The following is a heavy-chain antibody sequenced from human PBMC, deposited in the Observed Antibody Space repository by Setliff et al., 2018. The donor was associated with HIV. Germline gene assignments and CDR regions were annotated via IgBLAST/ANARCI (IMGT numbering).Heavy chain of an antibody. CDR2: IYYSGNT. CDR1: GGSISSSNYY. V-gene: IGHV4-39*07. Sequence: LSLTCTVSGGSISSSNYYWGWLRQPPGKGLEWIGSIYYSGNTYYNPSLKSRVTISVDTSKNQFSLKLSSVTAADTAVYYCAREIYGGNSRPFDYWGQGTLVTVSS. J-gene: IGHJ4*02. CDR3: AREIYGGNSRPFDY. D-gene: IGHD4-17*01.